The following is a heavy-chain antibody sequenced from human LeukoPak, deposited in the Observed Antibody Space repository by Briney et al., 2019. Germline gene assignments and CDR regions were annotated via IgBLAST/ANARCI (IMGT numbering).Heavy chain of an antibody. D-gene: IGHD1-14*01. CDR3: ARDKPTGDTFDT. V-gene: IGHV4-59*01. CDR1: GGSISSYY. CDR2: TYYSRST. Sequence: SETLSLTCTVSGGSISSYYWSWIRQPPGKGLEWIGYTYYSRSTNYHPSLKSRVPISVYTSKNQFSLKLSSVTAADTAVYYSARDKPTGDTFDTWGQGTMVTVSS. J-gene: IGHJ3*02.